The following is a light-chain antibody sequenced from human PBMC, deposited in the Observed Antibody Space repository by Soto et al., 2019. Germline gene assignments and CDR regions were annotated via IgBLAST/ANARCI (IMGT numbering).Light chain of an antibody. V-gene: IGLV2-14*01. Sequence: SAGTQPGSVSGAPGQSITISFTGTSGDIGSYNRVSCYQQHPGKAPKLIIYEVTDRPSGVSNRFSGSKSGNTASLTISGLQAEDEAEYYCSSYTNINTRACVFGTGTKVTVL. J-gene: IGLJ1*01. CDR1: SGDIGSYNR. CDR3: SSYTNINTRACV. CDR2: EVT.